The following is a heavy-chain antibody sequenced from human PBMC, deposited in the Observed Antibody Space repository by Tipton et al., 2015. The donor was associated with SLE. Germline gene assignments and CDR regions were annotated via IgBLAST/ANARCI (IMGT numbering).Heavy chain of an antibody. CDR2: INPSGGST. Sequence: QSGPEVKKPGASVKVSCKASGYTFTSYYMHWVRQAPGQGLEWMGIINPSGGSTSYAQKFQGRVTMTRDTSTSTVYMELSSLRSEDTAVYYCARDGSTIFGDYYYGMDVWGQGTPVTVSS. CDR1: GYTFTSYY. CDR3: ARDGSTIFGDYYYGMDV. D-gene: IGHD3-3*01. V-gene: IGHV1-46*01. J-gene: IGHJ6*02.